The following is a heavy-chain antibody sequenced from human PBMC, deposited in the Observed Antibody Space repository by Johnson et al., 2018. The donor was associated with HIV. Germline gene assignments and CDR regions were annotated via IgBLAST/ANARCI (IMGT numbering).Heavy chain of an antibody. J-gene: IGHJ3*02. D-gene: IGHD1-26*01. Sequence: QVQQVESGGGLIQPGGSLRLSCVASGFTVISNHMSWVRQAPGKGLEWVAFISSDGSNKYFAVSVTGRFSISRDNSKNTLYLQMNSLTAEDTAVYYCARGEGGTYLPDAFDIWGQGTMVTVSS. CDR1: GFTVISNH. CDR2: ISSDGSNK. CDR3: ARGEGGTYLPDAFDI. V-gene: IGHV3-30*03.